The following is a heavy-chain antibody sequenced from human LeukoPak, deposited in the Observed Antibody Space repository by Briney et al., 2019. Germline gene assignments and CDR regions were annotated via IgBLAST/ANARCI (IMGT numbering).Heavy chain of an antibody. CDR3: AKDFGEYYDSSGYAPYYYYYGMDV. J-gene: IGHJ6*02. CDR2: ISYDGSNK. CDR1: GFTFSSYG. Sequence: GGSLRLSCAASGFTFSSYGMHGVRQAPGKGLEGVAVISYDGSNKYYADSVKGRFTISRDNSKNTLYLQMNSLRAEDTAVYYCAKDFGEYYDSSGYAPYYYYYGMDVWGQGTTVTVSS. D-gene: IGHD3-22*01. V-gene: IGHV3-30*18.